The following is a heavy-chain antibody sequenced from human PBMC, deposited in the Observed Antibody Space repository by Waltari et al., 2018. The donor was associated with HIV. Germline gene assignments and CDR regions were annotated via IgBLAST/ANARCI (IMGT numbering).Heavy chain of an antibody. V-gene: IGHV4-39*01. Sequence: QLQLQESGPGLVKPSETLSLTCTVSGGSISSGLYYWGWIRLPPGKGLEWIGSIVYTGSTYANRSLRVGATMYVETAKNRFSLQLGSVTAADTAVYYCARQRQSRRDPFDYWGQGTLVTVSS. J-gene: IGHJ4*02. CDR3: ARQRQSRRDPFDY. CDR1: GGSISSGLYY. CDR2: IVYTGST.